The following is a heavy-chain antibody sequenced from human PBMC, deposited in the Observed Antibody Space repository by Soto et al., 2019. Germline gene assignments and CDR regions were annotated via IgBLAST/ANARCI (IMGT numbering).Heavy chain of an antibody. Sequence: VGSLRLSCAASGFTFSSYAMHWVCQAPGKGLEWVAVISYDGSNKYYADSVKGRFTISRDNSKNTLYLQMNSLRAEDTAVYYCARDPYITMVRGVIIGSCYYYYGMDVWGQGTTVTVSS. CDR1: GFTFSSYA. J-gene: IGHJ6*02. V-gene: IGHV3-30-3*01. CDR3: ARDPYITMVRGVIIGSCYYYYGMDV. D-gene: IGHD3-10*01. CDR2: ISYDGSNK.